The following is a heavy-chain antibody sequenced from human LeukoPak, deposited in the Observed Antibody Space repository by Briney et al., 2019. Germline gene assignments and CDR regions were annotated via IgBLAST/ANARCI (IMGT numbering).Heavy chain of an antibody. V-gene: IGHV1-18*01. Sequence: ASVTVSCKASGYTFTSYGISWVRQPPGQGLEWMGWISAYNGNTNYAQKLPGRVTMTTDTSPSTAYMELRRLRSDDTAVYYCARDANYYYYYYGMDVWGQGTTVTVSS. J-gene: IGHJ6*02. D-gene: IGHD4/OR15-4a*01. CDR2: ISAYNGNT. CDR1: GYTFTSYG. CDR3: ARDANYYYYYYGMDV.